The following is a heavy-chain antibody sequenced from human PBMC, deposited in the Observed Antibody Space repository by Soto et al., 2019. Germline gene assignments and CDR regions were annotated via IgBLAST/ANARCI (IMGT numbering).Heavy chain of an antibody. CDR3: AREKVICSGGSYRTTPRTFDY. CDR1: GGSISSGGYY. J-gene: IGHJ4*02. V-gene: IGHV4-31*03. D-gene: IGHD2-15*01. CDR2: IYYSGST. Sequence: QVQLQESGPGLVKPSQTLSLTCTVSGGSISSGGYYWSWIRQHPGKGLEWIGYIYYSGSTYYNPSLKRRVTISVDTSKNQFSLKLSSVTAADTAVYYCAREKVICSGGSYRTTPRTFDYWGQGTLVTVSS.